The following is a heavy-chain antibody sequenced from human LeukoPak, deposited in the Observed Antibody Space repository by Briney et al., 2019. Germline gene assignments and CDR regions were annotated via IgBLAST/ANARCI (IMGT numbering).Heavy chain of an antibody. V-gene: IGHV3-30*04. Sequence: PGRSLRLSCAASGFTFSSYATHWVRQAPGKGLEWVAVISYGGNNKYYADSVRGRFTISRDNSKNTLYLQMNSLRAEDTAVYYCARGQHRVDYSNDGFDIWGQGTMVTVSS. CDR2: ISYGGNNK. D-gene: IGHD2-2*01. J-gene: IGHJ3*02. CDR1: GFTFSSYA. CDR3: ARGQHRVDYSNDGFDI.